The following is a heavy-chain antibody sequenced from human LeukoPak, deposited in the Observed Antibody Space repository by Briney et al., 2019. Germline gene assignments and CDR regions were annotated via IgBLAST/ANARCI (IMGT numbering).Heavy chain of an antibody. Sequence: TSQTLSLTCTVSGGSISSGSYYWSWIRQPAGKGLEWIGRIYTSGSTNYNPSLKSRVTISVDRSKNQFSLKLSSVTAADTAVYYCARSSRYCSSTSCRDYYYYYMDVWGKGTTVTVSS. D-gene: IGHD2-2*01. J-gene: IGHJ6*03. CDR2: IYTSGST. CDR1: GGSISSGSYY. CDR3: ARSSRYCSSTSCRDYYYYYMDV. V-gene: IGHV4-61*02.